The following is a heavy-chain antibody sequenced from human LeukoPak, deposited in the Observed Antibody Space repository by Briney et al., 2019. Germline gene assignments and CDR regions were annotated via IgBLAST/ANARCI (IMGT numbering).Heavy chain of an antibody. CDR2: IIPIFGTA. CDR1: GGTFSSYA. Sequence: SVKVSCKASGGTFSSYAVSWVRQAPGQGLEWMGGIIPIFGTANYAQKFQGRVTITADESTSTAYMELSSLRSEDTAVYYCARGTMMVSSTFDYWAREPWSPSPQ. J-gene: IGHJ4*02. D-gene: IGHD3-22*01. V-gene: IGHV1-69*13. CDR3: ARGTMMVSSTFDY.